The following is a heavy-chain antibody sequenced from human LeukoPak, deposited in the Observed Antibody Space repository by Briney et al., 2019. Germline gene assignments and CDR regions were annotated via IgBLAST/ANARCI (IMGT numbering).Heavy chain of an antibody. CDR2: IKTKIEGEAT. V-gene: IGHV3-15*01. D-gene: IGHD6-25*01. CDR3: TTYESSFLKSGSN. Sequence: GGSLRLSCEVSGFTFSSYWMNWVRQAPGKGLEWVGHIKTKIEGEATNYAAPVKGRFTISRDDSKNTLYLQMNSLKTEDTAVYYCTTYESSFLKSGSNWGQGTLVTVSS. CDR1: GFTFSSYW. J-gene: IGHJ4*02.